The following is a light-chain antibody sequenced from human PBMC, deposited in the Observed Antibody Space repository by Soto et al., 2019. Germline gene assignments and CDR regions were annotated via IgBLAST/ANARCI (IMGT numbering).Light chain of an antibody. CDR2: LNNDGSH. V-gene: IGLV4-69*01. Sequence: QLVLTQSPSASASLGASVKLTCTLSSGHSTYAIAWHQQQPEKGPRYLMNLNNDGSHTKGDGIPDRFSGSSSGAERYLTISSLQSEDEADYYCQTWGTGIQVFGGGTKLTVL. J-gene: IGLJ3*02. CDR3: QTWGTGIQV. CDR1: SGHSTYA.